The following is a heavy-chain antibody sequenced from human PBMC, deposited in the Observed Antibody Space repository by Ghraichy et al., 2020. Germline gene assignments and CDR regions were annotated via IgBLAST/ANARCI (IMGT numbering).Heavy chain of an antibody. Sequence: SETLSLTCTVSGGSISSYYWSWIRQPPGKGLEWIGYIYYSGSTNYNPSLKSRVTISVDTSKNQFSLKLSSVTAADTAVYYFARWIPEEDYGSGSYYYGAFDNWGQGTMVTVSS. CDR3: ARWIPEEDYGSGSYYYGAFDN. D-gene: IGHD3-10*01. J-gene: IGHJ3*02. CDR1: GGSISSYY. CDR2: IYYSGST. V-gene: IGHV4-59*01.